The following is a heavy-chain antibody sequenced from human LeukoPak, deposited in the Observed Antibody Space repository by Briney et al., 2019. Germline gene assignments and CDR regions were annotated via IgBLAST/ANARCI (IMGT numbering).Heavy chain of an antibody. D-gene: IGHD6-6*01. V-gene: IGHV6-1*01. J-gene: IGHJ4*02. CDR2: TYYRSKWYN. CDR3: ARERSIAARLAHSLGLDY. CDR1: GDSVSSNSAA. Sequence: SQTLPLTCAISGDSVSSNSAAWNWIRQSPSRGLEWLGRTYYRSKWYNDYAVSVKSRITINPDTSKNQFSLQLNSVTPEDTAVYYCARERSIAARLAHSLGLDYWGQGTLVTVSS.